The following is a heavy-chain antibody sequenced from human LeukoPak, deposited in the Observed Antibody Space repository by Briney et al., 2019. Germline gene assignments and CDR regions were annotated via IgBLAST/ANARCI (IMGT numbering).Heavy chain of an antibody. CDR1: GFSFSTYW. V-gene: IGHV3-74*01. Sequence: QPGGSLRLSCAASGFSFSTYWMHWVRHAPGKGLVRVSRINTDGSTTTNADSVKGRFTISRDNAKHTLYLQMNSLRAEDTAVYYCASGGDAFDMWGRGAMVTVSS. J-gene: IGHJ3*02. CDR3: ASGGDAFDM. CDR2: INTDGSTT.